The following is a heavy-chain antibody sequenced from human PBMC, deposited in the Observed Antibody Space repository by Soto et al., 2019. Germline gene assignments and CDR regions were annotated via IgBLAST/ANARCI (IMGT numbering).Heavy chain of an antibody. D-gene: IGHD3-3*01. CDR2: ISERGNRT. CDR1: GFTFRSYA. CDR3: AKDRATIFGVVWKYGLDV. V-gene: IGHV3-23*01. Sequence: EVQLLESGGGLAQPGGSLRLSCEASGFTFRSYAMAWVRQAPGKGLEWVADISERGNRTHYADSVRGRFTISRDNSRNTLFLLMSSLRAEDTAVYYCAKDRATIFGVVWKYGLDVWGQGTTVSVSS. J-gene: IGHJ6*02.